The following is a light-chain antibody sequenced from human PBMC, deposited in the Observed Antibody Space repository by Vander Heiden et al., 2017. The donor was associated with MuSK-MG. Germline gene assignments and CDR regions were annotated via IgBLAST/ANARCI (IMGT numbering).Light chain of an antibody. CDR1: SSNIGAGYD. J-gene: IGLJ3*02. V-gene: IGLV1-40*01. Sequence: QSVLTPPPSVSGAPAQRVTISCSGSSSNIGAGYDVHWYQQLPGTAPKLLIFGNSNRPSGVPERFSGSTSGTSASPATTGLQAEDEADDYCQSYDSSLSGYWVFGGGTKLTVL. CDR3: QSYDSSLSGYWV. CDR2: GNS.